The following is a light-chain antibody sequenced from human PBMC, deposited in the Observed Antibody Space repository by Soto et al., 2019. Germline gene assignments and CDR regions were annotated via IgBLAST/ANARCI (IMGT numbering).Light chain of an antibody. V-gene: IGKV3-11*01. CDR3: QQRSSWPIT. CDR1: QSVDSY. Sequence: EIVLTQSPASLSLSPGERATLSCRASQSVDSYLVWYQQKPGPAPRLLIFGASNRATGIPARFSGSGSGTDFTLTINSLEPEDFAVYYCQQRSSWPITFGQGTRLEI. CDR2: GAS. J-gene: IGKJ5*01.